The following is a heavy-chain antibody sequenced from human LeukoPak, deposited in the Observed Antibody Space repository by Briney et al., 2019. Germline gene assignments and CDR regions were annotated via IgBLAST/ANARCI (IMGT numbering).Heavy chain of an antibody. J-gene: IGHJ3*02. Sequence: AGGSLRLSCAASGFTFSSYEMNWVRQAPGKGLEWVSYISSSSSYIYYADSVKGRFTISRDNAKNSLYLQMNSLRAEDTAVYYCARDHPDGLWFGELTTFDIWGQGTMVTVSS. CDR3: ARDHPDGLWFGELTTFDI. CDR1: GFTFSSYE. V-gene: IGHV3-21*05. D-gene: IGHD3-10*01. CDR2: ISSSSSYI.